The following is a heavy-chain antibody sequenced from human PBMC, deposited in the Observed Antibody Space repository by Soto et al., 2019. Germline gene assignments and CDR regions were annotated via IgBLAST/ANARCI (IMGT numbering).Heavy chain of an antibody. D-gene: IGHD2-21*01. CDR3: AREASISFDY. CDR2: TYYRSKWYT. J-gene: IGHJ4*02. Sequence: QVQLQQSGPGLVKPSQTLSLTCAISGDSVSTNSAAWNWIRQSPSRGLEWLGRTYYRSKWYTDYAVSVQSRITVNPDTSKNHFSLQLSSVTPEDTAVYFCAREASISFDYWGQGTQVTVPS. V-gene: IGHV6-1*01. CDR1: GDSVSTNSAA.